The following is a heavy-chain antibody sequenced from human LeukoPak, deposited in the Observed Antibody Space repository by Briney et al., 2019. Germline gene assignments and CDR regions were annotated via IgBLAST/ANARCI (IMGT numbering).Heavy chain of an antibody. V-gene: IGHV4-30-2*01. CDR3: ARVQHIVVVTASHAFDI. CDR2: IYHSGST. CDR1: GGSISSGGYS. D-gene: IGHD2-21*02. Sequence: SQTLSLTCAVSGGSISSGGYSWSWIRQPPGKGLEWIGYIYHSGSTYYNPSLKSRDTISVDRSKNQFSLKLSSVTAADTAVYYCARVQHIVVVTASHAFDIWGQGTMVTVSS. J-gene: IGHJ3*02.